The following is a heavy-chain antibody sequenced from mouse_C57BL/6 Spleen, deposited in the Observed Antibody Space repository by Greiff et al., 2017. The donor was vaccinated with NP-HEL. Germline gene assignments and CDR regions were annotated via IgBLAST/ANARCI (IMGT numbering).Heavy chain of an antibody. CDR1: GFTFSDYY. CDR2: INYDGSST. D-gene: IGHD6-5*01. J-gene: IGHJ4*01. V-gene: IGHV5-16*01. Sequence: EVKLMESEGGLVQPGSSMKLSCTASGFTFSDYYMAWVRQVPEKGLEWVANINYDGSSTYYLDSLKSRFIISRDNAKNILYLQMSSLKSEDTATYYCAREAYPDAMDYWGQGTSVTVSS. CDR3: AREAYPDAMDY.